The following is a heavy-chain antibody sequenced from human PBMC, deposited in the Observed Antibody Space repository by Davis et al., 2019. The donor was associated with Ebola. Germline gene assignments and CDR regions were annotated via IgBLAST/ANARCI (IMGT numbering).Heavy chain of an antibody. V-gene: IGHV5-51*01. Sequence: GESLKISCKGSGYSFTTYWNVWVRQMPGKGLECMGIIFPGDSDTRYSPSFQGQVTISADKSINTAYLQWSSLKASDTAIYYCARGTNGYNPGGYFDSWGQGTLVTVSS. CDR3: ARGTNGYNPGGYFDS. D-gene: IGHD5-24*01. CDR1: GYSFTTYW. CDR2: IFPGDSDT. J-gene: IGHJ4*02.